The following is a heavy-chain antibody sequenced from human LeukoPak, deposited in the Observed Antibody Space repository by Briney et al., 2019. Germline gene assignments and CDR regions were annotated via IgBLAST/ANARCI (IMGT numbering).Heavy chain of an antibody. D-gene: IGHD6-13*01. CDR2: ISSNGGST. V-gene: IGHV3-64*01. Sequence: GGSLRLSCAASGFTFSSYAMHWVRQAPGKGLEYVSAISSNGGSTYYANSVKGRFTISRDNSKNTLYLQMGGLRAEDMAVYYCAREIAGLEAFDIWGQGTMVTVSS. J-gene: IGHJ3*02. CDR1: GFTFSSYA. CDR3: AREIAGLEAFDI.